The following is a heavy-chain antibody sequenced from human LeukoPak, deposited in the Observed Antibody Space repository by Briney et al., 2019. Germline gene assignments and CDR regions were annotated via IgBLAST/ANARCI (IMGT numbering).Heavy chain of an antibody. CDR2: IYTSGST. V-gene: IGHV4-4*07. D-gene: IGHD3-22*01. J-gene: IGHJ4*02. CDR1: GGSISSYY. CDR3: ARGYPHYYDSSGYYDY. Sequence: SETLSLTCTVSGGSISSYYWSWIRQPAGKGLEWIGRIYTSGSTNYNPSLKSRVTMSVDTSKNQFSLKLSSVTAADMAVYYCARGYPHYYDSSGYYDYWGQGTLVTVSS.